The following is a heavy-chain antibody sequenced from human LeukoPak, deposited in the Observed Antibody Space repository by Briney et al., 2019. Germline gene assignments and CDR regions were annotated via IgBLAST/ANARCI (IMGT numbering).Heavy chain of an antibody. CDR1: GFAFSSYA. J-gene: IGHJ4*02. CDR3: PKDWKFYYVSVNFLPDN. Sequence: PGRSLRLSCAASGFAFSSYAVHWVRQAPGKGLECVAVISHDGSKKYYADFVKGRFTISRDNSKNTLYLQMNSLRPEDTAGYFCPKDWKFYYVSVNFLPDNWGQGTMVTVSS. D-gene: IGHD3-10*02. V-gene: IGHV3-30-3*01. CDR2: ISHDGSKK.